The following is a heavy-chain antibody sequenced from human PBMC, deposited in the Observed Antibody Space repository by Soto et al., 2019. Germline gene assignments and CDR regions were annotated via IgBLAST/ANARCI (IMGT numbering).Heavy chain of an antibody. Sequence: KPSETLSLTCTVSGGSISSGGYYWSWIRQHPGKGLEWIGYIYYSGSTYYNPSLKSRVTISVDTSKNQFSLKLSSVTAADTAVYYCASRGIAAAGNWFDPWGQGTLVTVSS. CDR1: GGSISSGGYY. V-gene: IGHV4-31*03. CDR2: IYYSGST. CDR3: ASRGIAAAGNWFDP. D-gene: IGHD6-13*01. J-gene: IGHJ5*02.